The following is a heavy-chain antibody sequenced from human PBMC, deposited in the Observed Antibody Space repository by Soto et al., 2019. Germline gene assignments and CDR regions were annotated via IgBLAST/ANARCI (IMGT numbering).Heavy chain of an antibody. V-gene: IGHV4-30-4*01. CDR2: IYDSGNT. D-gene: IGHD2-8*02. CDR3: ARDKITGLFDY. Sequence: SETLSLTCTVSGGSISNNHYYWSWIRQSPGKGLEWIGHIYDSGNTYNNPSLKSRVTISVDTSKNQFSLKLTSVTAADTAVYYCARDKITGLFDYWGQGTLVTVSS. J-gene: IGHJ4*02. CDR1: GGSISNNHYY.